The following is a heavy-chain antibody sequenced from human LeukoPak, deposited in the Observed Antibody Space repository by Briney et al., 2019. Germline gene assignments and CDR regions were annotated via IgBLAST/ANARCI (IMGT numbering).Heavy chain of an antibody. D-gene: IGHD1-1*01. CDR2: IRSNGDNT. V-gene: IGHV3-23*01. CDR3: AKGQELDDGVFDS. J-gene: IGHJ4*02. Sequence: PGGSLRLSCTASGFTFSSLAMTWVRQAPGKGLEWVSTIRSNGDNTYNADSVKGRFTISRDNSKNTLYLELNSLRVEDTATFYCAKGQELDDGVFDSWGQGTMVTVSS. CDR1: GFTFSSLA.